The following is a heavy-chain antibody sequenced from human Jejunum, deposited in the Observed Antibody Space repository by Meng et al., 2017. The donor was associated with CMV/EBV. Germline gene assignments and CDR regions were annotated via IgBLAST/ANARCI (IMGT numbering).Heavy chain of an antibody. J-gene: IGHJ4*02. CDR3: SWMMTVTTLGS. V-gene: IGHV3-15*01. CDR1: GFTFSSHW. D-gene: IGHD4-17*01. CDR2: IRIAPDGERT. Sequence: ADGFTFSSHWMHWARQAPGKGLEWIGRIRIAPDGERTDYAAPVKGRFTISAAVSQNTLYLQMNNLKIEDTAIYYCSWMMTVTTLGSWGQGTRVTVSS.